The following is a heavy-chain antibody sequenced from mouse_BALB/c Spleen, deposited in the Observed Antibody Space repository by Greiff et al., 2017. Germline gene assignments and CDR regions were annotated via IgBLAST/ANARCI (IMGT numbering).Heavy chain of an antibody. CDR2: ISSGGST. CDR3: AREGNRYFDV. V-gene: IGHV5-6-5*01. J-gene: IGHJ1*01. Sequence: EVKLMESGGGLVKPGGSLKLSCAASGFTFSSYAMSWVRQTPEKRLEWVASISSGGSTYYPDSVKGRFTISRDNARNILYLQMSSLRSEDTAMYYCAREGNRYFDVWGAGTTVTVSS. CDR1: GFTFSSYA.